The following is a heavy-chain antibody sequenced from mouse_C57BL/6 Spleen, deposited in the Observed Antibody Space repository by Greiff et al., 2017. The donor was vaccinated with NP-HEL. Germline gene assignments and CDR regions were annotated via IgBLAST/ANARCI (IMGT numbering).Heavy chain of an antibody. CDR1: GYTFTSYW. V-gene: IGHV1-5*01. CDR2: IYPGNSDT. Sequence: VQLQQSGTVLARPGASVKMSCKTSGYTFTSYWMHWVKQRPGQGLEWIGAIYPGNSDTSYNQKFKGKAKLTAVTSASTAYMELSRLTNEDSAVDYCTGSINWDGEYWGQGTTLTVSS. J-gene: IGHJ2*01. D-gene: IGHD4-1*01. CDR3: TGSINWDGEY.